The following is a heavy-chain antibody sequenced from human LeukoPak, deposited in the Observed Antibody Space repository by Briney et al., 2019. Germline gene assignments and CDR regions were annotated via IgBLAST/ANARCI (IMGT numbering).Heavy chain of an antibody. D-gene: IGHD3/OR15-3a*01. Sequence: GGSLRLSCAASGFTFSNAYMNWVRQAPGKGLVWVSRISPDGNSATYADSVKGRFTISRDNAKNTLYLQMNSLRAEDSAVYYCVSLDGVYYYHMDVWGQGTTVIVSS. CDR2: ISPDGNSA. V-gene: IGHV3-74*03. J-gene: IGHJ6*02. CDR3: VSLDGVYYYHMDV. CDR1: GFTFSNAY.